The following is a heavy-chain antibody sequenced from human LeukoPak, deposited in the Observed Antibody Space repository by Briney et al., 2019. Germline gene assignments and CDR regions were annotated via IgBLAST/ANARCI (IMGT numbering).Heavy chain of an antibody. CDR2: ISGSSGST. CDR1: GFTFSTYA. CDR3: AKDSSFFDY. J-gene: IGHJ4*02. Sequence: GGSLRLSCAASGFTFSTYAMSWVRQAPGEGLEWVSAISGSSGSTSYADSVKGRFTISRDNSKNTVYLQMNSLRAGDTAVYYCAKDSSFFDYWGQGTLVTVSS. V-gene: IGHV3-23*01.